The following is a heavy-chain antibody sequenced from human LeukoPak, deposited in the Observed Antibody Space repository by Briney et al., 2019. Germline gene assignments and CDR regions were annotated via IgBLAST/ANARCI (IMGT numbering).Heavy chain of an antibody. CDR1: GFTFSSYA. CDR2: ITSSSNTI. CDR3: ARRGCTSTSCYTYFDS. D-gene: IGHD2-2*02. V-gene: IGHV3-48*02. J-gene: IGHJ4*02. Sequence: GGSLRLSCAASGFTFSSYAMSWVRQAPGKGLEWLSYITSSSNTIYYADSVKGRFTISRDNAKNSLYLQLNSLRDEDTAVYYCARRGCTSTSCYTYFDSWGQGTLVTVSS.